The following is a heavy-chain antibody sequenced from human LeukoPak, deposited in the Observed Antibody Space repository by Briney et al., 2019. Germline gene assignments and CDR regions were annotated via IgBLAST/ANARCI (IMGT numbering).Heavy chain of an antibody. CDR3: AGRRKGGRWFGP. V-gene: IGHV4-39*01. Sequence: SETLSLTCTVSGGSISSTSYYYWGWIRQPPGKGLEWIGSIYYSGSTYYNPSLKSRVTISVDTSKSQFSLKLNTVTAADTAVYYCAGRRKGGRWFGPWGQGTLVTVSS. CDR2: IYYSGST. CDR1: GGSISSTSYYY. D-gene: IGHD3-16*01. J-gene: IGHJ5*02.